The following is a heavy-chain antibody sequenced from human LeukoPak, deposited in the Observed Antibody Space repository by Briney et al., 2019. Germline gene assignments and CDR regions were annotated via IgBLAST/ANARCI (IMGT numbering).Heavy chain of an antibody. CDR1: GGSISTSSYY. V-gene: IGHV4-39*01. J-gene: IGHJ4*02. CDR3: ASERSRSSRLDY. Sequence: SETLSLTCTVSGGSISTSSYYWGWIRQPPGKGLEWIGSIYYSGSTYYNPSLKSRVTISVDTSKNQFSLKLSSVTAADTAVYYCASERSRSSRLDYWGQGTLVTVSS. CDR2: IYYSGST. D-gene: IGHD6-13*01.